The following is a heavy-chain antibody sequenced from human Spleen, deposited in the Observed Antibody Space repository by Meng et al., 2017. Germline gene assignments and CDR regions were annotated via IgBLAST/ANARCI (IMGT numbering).Heavy chain of an antibody. J-gene: IGHJ4*02. Sequence: VQLVQSGAEVMKPGASLRVSCRASGYTFTDYFLHWVRQAPGQGLDWLGTINPNNGGTNYAQRFQDRVTLTRDTSTSTVYMELSSLGSEDTALYYCAREKSPGHFDYLGQGILVTVSS. CDR2: INPNNGGT. CDR3: AREKSPGHFDY. V-gene: IGHV1-46*01. CDR1: GYTFTDYF.